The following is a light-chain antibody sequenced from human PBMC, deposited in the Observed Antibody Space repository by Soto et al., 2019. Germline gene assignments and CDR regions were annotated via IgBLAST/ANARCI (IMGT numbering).Light chain of an antibody. CDR1: TSDVGGYNY. V-gene: IGLV2-14*01. CDR2: EVS. CDR3: SSYTSSSTLYV. Sequence: SVLTQPASVSGSPGQSITISCTGTTSDVGGYNYVSWYQQNLGKAPKLVIFEVSNRPSGVSNRFSGSKSGNTASLTISGLQAEDEADYYCSSYTSSSTLYVFGTGTKVTVL. J-gene: IGLJ1*01.